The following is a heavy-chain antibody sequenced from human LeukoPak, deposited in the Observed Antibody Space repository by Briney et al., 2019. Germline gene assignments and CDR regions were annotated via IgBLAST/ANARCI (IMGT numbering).Heavy chain of an antibody. CDR3: AKDKSYGSGIDH. J-gene: IGHJ4*02. V-gene: IGHV3-30*02. CDR1: GFNFNNFG. Sequence: GGSLRLSCAASGFNFNNFGMHWVRQAPGKVLEWVAIITFDGGNKYYIDSVQGRFTISRDNSKNTVYLQMDSLRPEDTAVYYCAKDKSYGSGIDHWGQGDLVTVSS. D-gene: IGHD5-24*01. CDR2: ITFDGGNK.